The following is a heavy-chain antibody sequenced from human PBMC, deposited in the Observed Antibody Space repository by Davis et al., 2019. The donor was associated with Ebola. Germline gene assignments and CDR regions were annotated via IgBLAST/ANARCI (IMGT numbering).Heavy chain of an antibody. Sequence: PGGSLRLSCAASGFTFSDYYMSWIRQAPGKGLEWVSYISSSSSYTNYADSVKGRFTISRDNSKNTVYLQMNSLRPEDTAVYYCAKETQYSSSHLPVDSWGQGTLVTVSS. V-gene: IGHV3-11*06. D-gene: IGHD6-13*01. J-gene: IGHJ4*02. CDR1: GFTFSDYY. CDR2: ISSSSSYT. CDR3: AKETQYSSSHLPVDS.